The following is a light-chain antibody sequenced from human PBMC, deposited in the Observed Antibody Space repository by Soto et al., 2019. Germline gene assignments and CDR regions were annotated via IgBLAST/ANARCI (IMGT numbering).Light chain of an antibody. CDR3: CSYAGSNYV. CDR1: SSDVGSYNL. V-gene: IGLV2-23*01. J-gene: IGLJ1*01. CDR2: EGS. Sequence: QSALTQPASVSGSPGQSITISCTGTSSDVGSYNLVSWYQQHPGKAPKLMIYEGSKRPSGVSNRFSGSKSGNTASLTISGLQAEDEADYYCCSYAGSNYVFGTGTKLIVL.